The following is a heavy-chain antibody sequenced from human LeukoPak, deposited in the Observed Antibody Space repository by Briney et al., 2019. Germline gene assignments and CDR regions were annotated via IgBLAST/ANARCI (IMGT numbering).Heavy chain of an antibody. Sequence: SETLSLTCTVSGGSISSSSYFWGWIRQPPGKGLEWIGTIYYSGSTYYNPSLKSRVIISVDASKNQFSLKLSSVTAADTAVYYCAVAGVRYYDSSGLYAFDFWGQGTMVNVSS. V-gene: IGHV4-39*01. J-gene: IGHJ3*01. CDR2: IYYSGST. CDR1: GGSISSSSYF. CDR3: AVAGVRYYDSSGLYAFDF. D-gene: IGHD3-22*01.